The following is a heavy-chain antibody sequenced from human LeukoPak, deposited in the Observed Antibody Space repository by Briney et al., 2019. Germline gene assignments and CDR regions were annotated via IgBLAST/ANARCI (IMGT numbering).Heavy chain of an antibody. CDR1: GFTFSDYY. V-gene: IGHV3-11*01. Sequence: GGSLRLSCAASGFTFSDYYMSWIRQAPGKGLEWVSYISNGGDKIFYADSVKGRFTISRDNAKNSLYLQMNSLRADDTAMYYCAKSPSHLPATTGWSDPWGRGTLVTVSS. D-gene: IGHD2-2*01. CDR3: AKSPSHLPATTGWSDP. CDR2: ISNGGDKI. J-gene: IGHJ5*02.